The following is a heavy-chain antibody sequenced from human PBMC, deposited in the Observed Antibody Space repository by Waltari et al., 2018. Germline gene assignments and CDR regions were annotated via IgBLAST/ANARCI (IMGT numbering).Heavy chain of an antibody. V-gene: IGHV6-1*01. J-gene: IGHJ3*02. CDR1: GDSVSTNSAT. D-gene: IGHD6-19*01. CDR3: ARAWLRAFDI. CDR2: TYYRSKWFN. Sequence: QVQLQQSGPGLVKPSQTLSLTCAISGDSVSTNSATWNWIRQSPASGLEWLGRTYYRSKWFNDYAVAVKSRMTINPDTSKNHFSLQLNSVTPEDTAVYYCARAWLRAFDIWGQGTTIIVSS.